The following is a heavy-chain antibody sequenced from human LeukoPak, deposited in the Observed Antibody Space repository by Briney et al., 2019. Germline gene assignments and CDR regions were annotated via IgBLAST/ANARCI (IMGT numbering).Heavy chain of an antibody. J-gene: IGHJ4*02. Sequence: GGSLRLSCAASGFTFSRYGMHWVRQAPGKGLEWVAVISYDGSNKYYADSVKGRFTISRDNSKNTLYLQMNSLRAEDTAVYYCARGHSYCGGDCYQEWGQGTLVTVSS. CDR1: GFTFSRYG. CDR2: ISYDGSNK. CDR3: ARGHSYCGGDCYQE. V-gene: IGHV3-30*03. D-gene: IGHD2-21*02.